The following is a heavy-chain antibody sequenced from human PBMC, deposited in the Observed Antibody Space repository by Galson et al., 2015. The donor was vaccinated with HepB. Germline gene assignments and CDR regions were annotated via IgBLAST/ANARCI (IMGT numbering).Heavy chain of an antibody. CDR2: IYPGDSDT. D-gene: IGHD5-12*01. CDR3: ARDNSAYPHYYYAMDV. J-gene: IGHJ6*02. Sequence: QSGAEVKKPGESLKISCKGSGYNFTNYWIGWVRQMPGKGLEWMGIIYPGDSDTRYSPSFQGQVTISADKSISTAYLQWSSLKASDTAMYYCARDNSAYPHYYYAMDVWGQGTTVTVSS. CDR1: GYNFTNYW. V-gene: IGHV5-51*01.